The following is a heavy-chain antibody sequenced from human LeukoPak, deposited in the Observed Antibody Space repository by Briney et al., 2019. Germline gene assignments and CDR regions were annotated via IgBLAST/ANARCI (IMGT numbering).Heavy chain of an antibody. J-gene: IGHJ5*02. CDR3: ARTTGFGELLFNWFDP. CDR2: IIPIFGTA. CDR1: GGTFSSYA. Sequence: GASVKVSCKASGGTFSSYAISWVRQAPGQGLEWMGGIIPIFGTANYAQKFQGRVTITADKSTSTAYMELSSLRSEDTAVYYCARTTGFGELLFNWFDPWGQGTLVTVSS. V-gene: IGHV1-69*06. D-gene: IGHD3-10*01.